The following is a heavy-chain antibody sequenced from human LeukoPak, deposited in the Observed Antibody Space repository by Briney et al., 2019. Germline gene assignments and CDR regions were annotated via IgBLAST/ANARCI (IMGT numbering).Heavy chain of an antibody. D-gene: IGHD6-19*01. V-gene: IGHV1-69*13. J-gene: IGHJ6*02. CDR3: ARAGYSSGWSSDYYCGMDV. CDR2: IIPIFGTA. Sequence: SVKVSCKASGGTFSSYAISWVRQAPGQGLEWMGGIIPIFGTANYAQKFQGRVTITADESTSTAYMELSSLRSEDTAVYYCARAGYSSGWSSDYYCGMDVWGQGTTVTVSS. CDR1: GGTFSSYA.